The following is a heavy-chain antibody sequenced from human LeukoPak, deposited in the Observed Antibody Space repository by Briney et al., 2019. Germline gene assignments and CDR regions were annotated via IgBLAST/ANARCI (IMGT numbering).Heavy chain of an antibody. CDR2: ISYDGSNK. Sequence: GRCLRLAWAASGFTFSSYGMHSVRQAPSKWLGWVVVISYDGSNKYYAASVEGRFTISRDNSNNTLYLQMNSLRAEDTAVYYCAKDLRVNCSGGSCYDCFDPWGQGPLVPVSS. V-gene: IGHV3-30*18. CDR3: AKDLRVNCSGGSCYDCFDP. J-gene: IGHJ5*02. CDR1: GFTFSSYG. D-gene: IGHD2-15*01.